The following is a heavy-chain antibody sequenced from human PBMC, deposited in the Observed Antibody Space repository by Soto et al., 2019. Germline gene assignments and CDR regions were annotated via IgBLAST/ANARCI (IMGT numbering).Heavy chain of an antibody. Sequence: GGSLRLSCAASGFTFSSYAMSWVRQAPGKGLEWVSAISGSGGSTYYADSVKGRFTISRDNSKNTLYLQMNSLRAEDTAVYYCAKDQFAREDTAMGVSDYRGQGTLVTVSS. CDR3: AKDQFAREDTAMGVSDY. CDR2: ISGSGGST. D-gene: IGHD5-18*01. CDR1: GFTFSSYA. J-gene: IGHJ4*02. V-gene: IGHV3-23*01.